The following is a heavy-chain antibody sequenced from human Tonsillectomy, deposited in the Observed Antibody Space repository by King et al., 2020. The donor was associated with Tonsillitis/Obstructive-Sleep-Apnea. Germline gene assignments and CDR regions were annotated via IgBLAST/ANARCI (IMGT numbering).Heavy chain of an antibody. D-gene: IGHD3-9*01. CDR2: ISTKGDYT. J-gene: IGHJ4*02. CDR3: ARGDSGIFTCLDY. V-gene: IGHV3-64*01. CDR1: GFTFSSYA. Sequence: VQLVESGGGLVQPGGSLRLSCAASGFTFSSYAMHWVRQAPGKGLEYVSTISTKGDYTYYANSVKGRFTISRDNSKNTLYLQMGSLSTEDMAVYYCARGDSGIFTCLDYWGQGTLVTVSS.